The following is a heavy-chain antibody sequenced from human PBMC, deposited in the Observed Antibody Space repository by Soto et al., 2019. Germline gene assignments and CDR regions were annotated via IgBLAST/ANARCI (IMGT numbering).Heavy chain of an antibody. CDR2: ISNSGRII. CDR3: AREWGTSIAAAFDY. J-gene: IGHJ4*02. D-gene: IGHD6-6*01. Sequence: VQLLESGGGLVQPGGSLRLSCAASGFTFSSYAMSWVRQAPGKGLEWVSYISNSGRIIYYADSVKGRFTISRDDAKNSLYLQMNSLRAEDTAVYYCAREWGTSIAAAFDYWGQGTLVTVSS. V-gene: IGHV3-48*03. CDR1: GFTFSSYA.